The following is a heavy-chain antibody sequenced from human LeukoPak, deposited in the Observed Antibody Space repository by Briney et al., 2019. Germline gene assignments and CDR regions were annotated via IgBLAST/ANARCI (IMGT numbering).Heavy chain of an antibody. Sequence: SETPSLTCTVSGGSISSSRYYWGWLRQPPGKGLGWIGTIYYSGSTYYNPSLKSRVTISVDTSKNQFSLKLSSVTAADTAVYYCARLVVVAASFYYYMDVWGKGTTVTVSS. CDR2: IYYSGST. V-gene: IGHV4-39*07. D-gene: IGHD2-15*01. CDR3: ARLVVVAASFYYYMDV. CDR1: GGSISSSRYY. J-gene: IGHJ6*03.